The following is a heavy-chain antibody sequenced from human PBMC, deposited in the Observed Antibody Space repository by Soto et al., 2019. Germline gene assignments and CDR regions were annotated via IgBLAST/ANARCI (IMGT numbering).Heavy chain of an antibody. CDR1: GFTFSSYA. Sequence: QVQLVESGGGVVQPGRSLSLSCAASGFTFSSYAMHWVRQAPGKGLEWVAVISYDGSNKYYADSVKGRFTLSRDNSKNTLYLQMNSLRAEDTAVYYCARDRYGYFDFWGRGTLVSVSS. J-gene: IGHJ2*01. V-gene: IGHV3-30-3*01. CDR2: ISYDGSNK. CDR3: ARDRYGYFDF. D-gene: IGHD3-10*01.